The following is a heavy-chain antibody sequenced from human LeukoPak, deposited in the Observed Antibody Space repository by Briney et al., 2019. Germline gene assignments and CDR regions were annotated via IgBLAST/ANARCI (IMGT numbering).Heavy chain of an antibody. CDR3: VRGNLYWIDVGDY. CDR1: ELTFSHFW. V-gene: IGHV3-7*03. Sequence: GGSLRLSCAASELTFSHFWMNWVRQAPGKGLEWVANIKQDGSKIHYADSVEGRSTISRDNAKNSLYLQMNSLRAEDTAVYYCVRGNLYWIDVGDYWGQGVLVTVSS. CDR2: IKQDGSKI. J-gene: IGHJ4*02. D-gene: IGHD1-1*01.